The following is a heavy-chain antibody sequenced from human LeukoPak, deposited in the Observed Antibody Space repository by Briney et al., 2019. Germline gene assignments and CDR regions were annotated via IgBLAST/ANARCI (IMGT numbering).Heavy chain of an antibody. D-gene: IGHD6-19*01. CDR3: ARSPSPYSSGWYFDY. CDR1: GDSVSINSAA. CDR2: TYQRSKWYN. J-gene: IGHJ4*02. Sequence: SQTLSLTCAISGDSVSINSAAWNWIRQSPSRGLEWLGRTYQRSKWYNDYAVSVKSRITINPDISKNQFSLQLNSVTPEDTAVYHCARSPSPYSSGWYFDYWGQGTLVTVSS. V-gene: IGHV6-1*01.